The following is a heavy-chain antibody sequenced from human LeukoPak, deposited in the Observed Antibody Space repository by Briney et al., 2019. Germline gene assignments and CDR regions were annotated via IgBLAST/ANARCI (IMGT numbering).Heavy chain of an antibody. D-gene: IGHD6-19*01. J-gene: IGHJ6*02. V-gene: IGHV4-34*01. CDR3: ARLFSRGWEYHFGLDV. CDR2: INHSGST. Sequence: SETLSLTCAAYGGSFSGYYWSWIRQPPGKGLEWIGEINHSGSTNYNPSLKSRVTISVDTSKNQFSLKLSSVTAADTAVFYCARLFSRGWEYHFGLDVWGQGTTVTVS. CDR1: GGSFSGYY.